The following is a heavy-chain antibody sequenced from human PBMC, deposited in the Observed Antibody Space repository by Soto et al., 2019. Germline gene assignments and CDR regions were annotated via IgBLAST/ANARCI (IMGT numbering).Heavy chain of an antibody. V-gene: IGHV4-59*01. CDR1: SGSISIYY. CDR3: AREVKSYTPGWGIDS. Sequence: SETLSLTCSVSSGSISIYYWSWIRQPPGKGLEWIGYVYYSGSTNYNPSLQSRVTISVDRSKNQLSLQLRSVTAADTAVYYCAREVKSYTPGWGIDSLGRGTALTVSA. J-gene: IGHJ4*02. D-gene: IGHD3-10*01. CDR2: VYYSGST.